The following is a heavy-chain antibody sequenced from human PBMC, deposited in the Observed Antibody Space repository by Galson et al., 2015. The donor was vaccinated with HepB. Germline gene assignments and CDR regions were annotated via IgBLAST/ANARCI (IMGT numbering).Heavy chain of an antibody. CDR2: INTKTGNP. J-gene: IGHJ1*01. Sequence: SVKVSCKASGYTLSTYSMTWVRQAPGQGLEWVGLINTKTGNPRYAQGFTGRFVLSLDISVSMAYLEITTPTADDTAVYYCATLGVVEATGVRYFLHWVQGTLVTVSS. V-gene: IGHV7-4-1*04. CDR3: ATLGVVEATGVRYFLH. D-gene: IGHD2-15*01. CDR1: GYTLSTYS.